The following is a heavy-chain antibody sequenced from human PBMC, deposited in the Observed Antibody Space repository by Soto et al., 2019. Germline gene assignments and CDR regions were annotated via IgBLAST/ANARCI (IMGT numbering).Heavy chain of an antibody. D-gene: IGHD2-15*01. Sequence: QVQLVQSGAEEKKPGASVKVSCKASGYTFTSYAMHWVRQAPGQRPEWVGWVNTGNGNARYSQKFQGRVTITRDTSASTAYMELSSLRSEDTAVYYCATWGGSQAVVYWGQGTLVTVSS. V-gene: IGHV1-3*04. CDR2: VNTGNGNA. J-gene: IGHJ4*02. CDR1: GYTFTSYA. CDR3: ATWGGSQAVVY.